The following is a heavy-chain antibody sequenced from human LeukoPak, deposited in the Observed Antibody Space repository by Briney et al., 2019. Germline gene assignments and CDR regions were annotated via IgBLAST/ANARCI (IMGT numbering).Heavy chain of an antibody. J-gene: IGHJ4*02. D-gene: IGHD5-12*01. CDR3: AKGDVVTAIFPLDY. Sequence: GGSLRLSCAASGFTFSSYAMSWVRQAPGKGLEWVSGISGSGGTTYYADSVQGRFTISRDNSKKTLFLQMSSLRAEDTAVYYCAKGDVVTAIFPLDYWGQGALVIVSS. CDR1: GFTFSSYA. V-gene: IGHV3-23*01. CDR2: ISGSGGTT.